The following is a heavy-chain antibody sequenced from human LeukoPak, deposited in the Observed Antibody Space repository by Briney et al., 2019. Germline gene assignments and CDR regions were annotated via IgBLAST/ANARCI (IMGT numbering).Heavy chain of an antibody. V-gene: IGHV3-23*01. CDR1: GFTFSSYS. CDR3: AKVVVVVTAPDFDY. D-gene: IGHD2-21*02. CDR2: ISGSGGST. Sequence: PGGSLRLSCAASGFTFSSYSMNWVRQAPGKGLEWVSAISGSGGSTYYADSVKSRFTISRDNSKNTLYLQMNSLRAEDTAVYYCAKVVVVVTAPDFDYWGQGTLVTVSS. J-gene: IGHJ4*02.